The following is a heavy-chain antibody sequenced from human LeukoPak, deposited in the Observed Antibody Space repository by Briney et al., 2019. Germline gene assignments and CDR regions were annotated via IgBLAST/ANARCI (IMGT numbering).Heavy chain of an antibody. Sequence: ASVKVSCKASGYTFTGYYMHWVRQAPGQGLEWMGWINPNSGGTNYAQKFQGRVTMTRDTSISTAYMELSRLRSDDTAVYYCAIGLLDIVVVPAALYFDYWGQGTLVTVSS. CDR2: INPNSGGT. CDR3: AIGLLDIVVVPAALYFDY. CDR1: GYTFTGYY. D-gene: IGHD2-2*01. J-gene: IGHJ4*02. V-gene: IGHV1-2*02.